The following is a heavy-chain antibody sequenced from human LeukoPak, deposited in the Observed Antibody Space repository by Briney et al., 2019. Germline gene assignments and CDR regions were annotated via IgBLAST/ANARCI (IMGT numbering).Heavy chain of an antibody. Sequence: GGSLRLSCAASGFTFSSYWMSWVRQAPGKGLEWVANIKQDGSEKYYVDSVKGRFTISRDNAKYSLYLQMNSLRAEDTAVYYCASDLGSSSGYYYYYMDVWGKGTTVTVSS. CDR1: GFTFSSYW. CDR3: ASDLGSSSGYYYYYMDV. J-gene: IGHJ6*03. CDR2: IKQDGSEK. D-gene: IGHD6-6*01. V-gene: IGHV3-7*01.